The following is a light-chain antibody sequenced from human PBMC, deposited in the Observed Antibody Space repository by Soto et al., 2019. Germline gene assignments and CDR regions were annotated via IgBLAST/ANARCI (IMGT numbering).Light chain of an antibody. CDR1: QSISSW. CDR2: HAS. J-gene: IGKJ1*01. Sequence: DIQMTQSPSTLSASVGDRVTITCRASQSISSWLAWYQQKPGKAPKLLIYHASSLESGVPSRFSGSGSGTEFTLAISRLQPDDFATYYCQQYNSYSEPFGQGINVDI. V-gene: IGKV1-5*01. CDR3: QQYNSYSEP.